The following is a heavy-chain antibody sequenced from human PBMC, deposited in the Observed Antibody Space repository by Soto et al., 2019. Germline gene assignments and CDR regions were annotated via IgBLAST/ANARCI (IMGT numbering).Heavy chain of an antibody. CDR3: AKEMWELPYYYYGMDV. J-gene: IGHJ6*02. CDR2: ISYDGSNK. Sequence: GGSLRLSCAASGFTFSSYGMHWVRQAPGKGLEWVAVISYDGSNKYYADSVKGRFTISRDNSKNTLYLQMNSLRAEDTAVYYCAKEMWELPYYYYGMDVWGQGTTVTVSS. V-gene: IGHV3-30*18. D-gene: IGHD1-26*01. CDR1: GFTFSSYG.